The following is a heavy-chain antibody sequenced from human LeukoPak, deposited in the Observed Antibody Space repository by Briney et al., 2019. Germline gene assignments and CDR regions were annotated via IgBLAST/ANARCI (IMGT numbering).Heavy chain of an antibody. J-gene: IGHJ6*02. V-gene: IGHV4-59*01. CDR2: VYNSGGT. CDR3: SRLRSGMHV. Sequence: SETLSLTCTVSGGSINSYYWTWIRQPPGKGLEWIANVYNSGGTNYNPSLKSRVTIIVDKFKNQFSLKLTSVTAAATTAVYFSRLRSGMHVWGQGATVTVSS. CDR1: GGSINSYY.